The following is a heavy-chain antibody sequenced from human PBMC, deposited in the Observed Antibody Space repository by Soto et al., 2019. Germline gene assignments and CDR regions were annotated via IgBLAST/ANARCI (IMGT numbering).Heavy chain of an antibody. CDR3: ARALGYCSGGSCFRVDGMDV. Sequence: SETLSLTCAVSGGSISSSNWWSWVRQPPGKGLEWIGEIYHSGTTYYNPSLKSRVTISVDTSKNQFSLKLSSVTAADTAVYYCARALGYCSGGSCFRVDGMDVWGQGTTVTVSS. D-gene: IGHD2-15*01. V-gene: IGHV4-4*02. CDR2: IYHSGTT. CDR1: GGSISSSNW. J-gene: IGHJ6*02.